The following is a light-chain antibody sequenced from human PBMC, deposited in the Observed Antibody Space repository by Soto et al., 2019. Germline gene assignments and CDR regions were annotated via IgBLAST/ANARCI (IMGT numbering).Light chain of an antibody. V-gene: IGKV3-20*01. Sequence: IVLTQSAGTLSLSPGETATLSCRASQSVSNNYLAWYQQKPGQAPRLLIYGASNRATGIPDRFSGSGSGTDFTLTISRLEPEDFAVYYCQQYGSSGTFGQGTKVDIK. CDR3: QQYGSSGT. J-gene: IGKJ1*01. CDR2: GAS. CDR1: QSVSNNY.